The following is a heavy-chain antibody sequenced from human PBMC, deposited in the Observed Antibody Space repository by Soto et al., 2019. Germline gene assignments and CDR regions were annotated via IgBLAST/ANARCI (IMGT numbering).Heavy chain of an antibody. V-gene: IGHV1-69*06. D-gene: IGHD2-21*01. CDR3: ARDPVDLFGYLDV. CDR1: EGTFASYS. Sequence: QEELVQSGAEVKKPGSSVNVSCRTSEGTFASYSITWLRQAPGQRLEWMGEIIPLMRTVNYAQKFQDRVTTTGDRPTSTVYMALSSLRAYDTGVYDCARDPVDLFGYLDVWGQGTPVTVSS. CDR2: IIPLMRTV. J-gene: IGHJ6*02.